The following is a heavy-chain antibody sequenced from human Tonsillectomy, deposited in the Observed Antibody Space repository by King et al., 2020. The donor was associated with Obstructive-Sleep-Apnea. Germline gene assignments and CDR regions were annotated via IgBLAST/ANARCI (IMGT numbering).Heavy chain of an antibody. CDR2: INPANGNT. D-gene: IGHD1-26*01. CDR1: GYIFPNYA. J-gene: IGHJ3*01. CDR3: ARGPYSGNYYGAFDV. Sequence: QLVQSGAEVKKPGASVKVSCKASGYIFPNYAIHWVRPAPGQRLEWMGWINPANGNTRYSQKFQGRVTITRDTSANTAYMELSTLTSEDTADYYCARGPYSGNYYGAFDVWGQGTRVTVSS. V-gene: IGHV1-3*01.